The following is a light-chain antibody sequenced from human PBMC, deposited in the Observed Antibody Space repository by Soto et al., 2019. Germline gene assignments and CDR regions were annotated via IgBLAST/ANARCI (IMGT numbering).Light chain of an antibody. J-gene: IGKJ1*01. CDR1: QSINSN. CDR3: HHYNNWPRT. V-gene: IGKV3-15*01. Sequence: IVVNQSPSTLSVSKGERATLSCTASQSINSNLAWYQQRPGQAPRLLIYGASTRATGIPARFSGSGSGTEFTLTISSLQSEDFAVYYCHHYNNWPRTFGQGTKVAIK. CDR2: GAS.